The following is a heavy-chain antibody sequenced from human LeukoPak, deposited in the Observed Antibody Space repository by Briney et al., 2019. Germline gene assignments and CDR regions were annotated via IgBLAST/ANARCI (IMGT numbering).Heavy chain of an antibody. V-gene: IGHV3-7*01. CDR1: GFTFSNYW. CDR3: AREVTPYY. D-gene: IGHD2-21*02. CDR2: IKQDGSEK. J-gene: IGHJ4*02. Sequence: GGSLRLSCVASGFTFSNYWMSWVRQAPGKGLEWVANIKQDGSEKYYVDSVKGRFTISRDNAKNSLYLQMNSLRAEDTAVYYCAREVTPYYWGQGALVTVSS.